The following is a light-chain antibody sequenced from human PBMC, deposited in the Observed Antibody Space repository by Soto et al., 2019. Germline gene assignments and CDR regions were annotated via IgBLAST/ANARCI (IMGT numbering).Light chain of an antibody. CDR3: SSYTSSGTPYV. Sequence: QSVLTQPASVSGSPGQSITISCTGTSSDVADYNYVSWYHHYPGKAPKLMIYEVSNRPSGVPNRFSGSKSGNTASLTISGLQPEDEADYYCSSYTSSGTPYVFGTGTKVTVL. CDR2: EVS. J-gene: IGLJ1*01. V-gene: IGLV2-14*01. CDR1: SSDVADYNY.